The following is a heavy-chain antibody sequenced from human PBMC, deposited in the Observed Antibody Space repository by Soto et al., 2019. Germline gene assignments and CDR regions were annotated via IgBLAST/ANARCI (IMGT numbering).Heavy chain of an antibody. Sequence: QVQLVQSGAEVKKPGASVRVSCKASGYTFTSYYMHWVRQAPGQGLEWMGIINPSGGSTSYAQKFQGRVTMTRDTSTSTVYMELSSLRSEDTAVYYCAITGSYRTSDYWGQGTLVTVSS. D-gene: IGHD1-26*01. V-gene: IGHV1-46*01. CDR1: GYTFTSYY. J-gene: IGHJ4*02. CDR2: INPSGGST. CDR3: AITGSYRTSDY.